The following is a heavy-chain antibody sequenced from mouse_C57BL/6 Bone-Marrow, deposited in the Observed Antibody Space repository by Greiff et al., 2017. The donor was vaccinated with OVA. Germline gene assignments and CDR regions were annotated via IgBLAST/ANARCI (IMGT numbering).Heavy chain of an antibody. J-gene: IGHJ4*01. CDR1: GYTFTNYW. CDR2: IYPGGGYT. Sequence: QVQLQQSGAELVRPGTSVKMSCKASGYTFTNYWIGWAKQRPGHGLEWIGDIYPGGGYTNYNEKFKGKATLTADKSSSTAYMQFSSLTSEDSAIYYCARERLGSSHAIDYWGQGTSVTVSS. V-gene: IGHV1-63*01. D-gene: IGHD1-1*01. CDR3: ARERLGSSHAIDY.